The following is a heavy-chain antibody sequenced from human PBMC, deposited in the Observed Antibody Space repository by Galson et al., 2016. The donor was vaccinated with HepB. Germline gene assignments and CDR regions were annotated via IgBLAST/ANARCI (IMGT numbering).Heavy chain of an antibody. CDR3: AKGQQLRFFEWLPEAPDS. J-gene: IGHJ5*01. CDR2: IVWDGGRT. Sequence: SLRLSCAASGFNFHDYSMHWVRQTPGKGLEWVSLIVWDGGRTDYADAVKGRFTISRDNSKNSLYLQMDSLRTDDTALYYCAKGQQLRFFEWLPEAPDSWGHGTLVTVSS. D-gene: IGHD3-3*01. CDR1: GFNFHDYS. V-gene: IGHV3-43*01.